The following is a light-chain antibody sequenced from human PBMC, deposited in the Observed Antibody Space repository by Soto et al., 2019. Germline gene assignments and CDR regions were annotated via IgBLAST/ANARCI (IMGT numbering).Light chain of an antibody. Sequence: DVQMTQSPSTLSASVGDRVTITCRASQSIFSSLAWYQQQPGKAPKLLIYEASSLEGGVPSRFNGDGSGIEFTLTISRLQPEDFGSSFCQQYSTFSTFGQGTKMEI. CDR1: QSIFSS. J-gene: IGKJ1*01. CDR2: EAS. V-gene: IGKV1-5*03. CDR3: QQYSTFST.